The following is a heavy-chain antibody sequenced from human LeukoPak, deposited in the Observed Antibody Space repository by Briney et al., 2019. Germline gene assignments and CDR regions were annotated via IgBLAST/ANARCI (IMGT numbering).Heavy chain of an antibody. V-gene: IGHV4-34*01. Sequence: TSETLSLTCTIYGGSFSGYYWSWIRQFPGKGLEWIGESNQSGSTNYKPSLKSRVTISVDMSKNQFSLKLSSVTAADTAVYYCARRHDYYDSSDPFDYWGQGTLVTVSS. D-gene: IGHD3-22*01. J-gene: IGHJ4*02. CDR3: ARRHDYYDSSDPFDY. CDR1: GGSFSGYY. CDR2: SNQSGST.